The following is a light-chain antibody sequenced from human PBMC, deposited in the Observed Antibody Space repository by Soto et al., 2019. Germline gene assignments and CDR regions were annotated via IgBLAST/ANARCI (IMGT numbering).Light chain of an antibody. CDR3: QQYNDWPPVP. V-gene: IGKV3-15*01. CDR2: GAS. J-gene: IGKJ2*01. Sequence: EIVMTQSPATLSVSPGERATLSCRASQSVSSNLAWYQQKPGQAPRLLIYGASTRATGIPARFSDSGSETEFTLTISSLQSEDFAVYYCQQYNDWPPVPFAQGTKLEIK. CDR1: QSVSSN.